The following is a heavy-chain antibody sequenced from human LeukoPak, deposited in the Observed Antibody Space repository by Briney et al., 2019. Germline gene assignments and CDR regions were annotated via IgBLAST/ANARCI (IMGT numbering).Heavy chain of an antibody. CDR3: ARVGSGWYQPVGYYFDY. V-gene: IGHV4-38-2*02. J-gene: IGHJ4*02. Sequence: SETLSLTCSVSDYSISSTYSWGWIRHPPGKGLEWIGGCFQSGNIYYNPSLKSRVTISLDTSKNQFSLKLSSVTAADTAVYYCARVGSGWYQPVGYYFDYWGQGTLVTVSS. CDR1: DYSISSTYS. CDR2: CFQSGNI. D-gene: IGHD6-19*01.